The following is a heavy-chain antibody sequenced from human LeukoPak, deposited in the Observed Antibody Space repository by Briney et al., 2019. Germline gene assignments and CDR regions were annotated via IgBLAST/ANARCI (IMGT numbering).Heavy chain of an antibody. D-gene: IGHD2-2*02. Sequence: PGGSLRLSCAASGFTFSSYSMNWVRQAPGKGLEWVSSISSSGSYIYYADSVKGRFTISRDNAKNSLYLQMNSLRAEDTAVYYCARGPDRYCSSTSCYKWFDPWGQGTLVTVSS. V-gene: IGHV3-21*01. CDR3: ARGPDRYCSSTSCYKWFDP. CDR1: GFTFSSYS. J-gene: IGHJ5*02. CDR2: ISSSGSYI.